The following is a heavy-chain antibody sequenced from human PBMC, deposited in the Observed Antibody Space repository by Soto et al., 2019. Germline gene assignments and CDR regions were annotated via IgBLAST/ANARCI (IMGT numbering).Heavy chain of an antibody. Sequence: VQLVQSGAEVKKPGASVKVSCKASEDTFSAYYIHWVRQAPGQGLEWMGWVNPDSGGTKYAQKFQGRVTMTRETSISTAYMELNSLRSDDTAMYYCARASGDLDFDWRGQGTLVTVSS. CDR2: VNPDSGGT. CDR1: EDTFSAYY. CDR3: ARASGDLDFDW. D-gene: IGHD7-27*01. J-gene: IGHJ4*02. V-gene: IGHV1-2*02.